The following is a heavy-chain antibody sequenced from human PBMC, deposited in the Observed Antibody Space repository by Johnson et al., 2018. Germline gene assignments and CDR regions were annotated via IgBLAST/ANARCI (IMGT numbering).Heavy chain of an antibody. CDR2: IKQDGTEK. CDR1: GFTFGGHS. V-gene: IGHV3-7*01. J-gene: IGHJ3*02. CDR3: ASDWPRNSLNDAFDI. D-gene: IGHD4-23*01. Sequence: VQLVQSGGGLVQPGGSLRLSCAASGFTFGGHSMAWVRQAPGKGLEWVGNIKQDGTEKFYVDSVKGRFTISRDTAKNSLYLQMDSRRAEDTAVYFCASDWPRNSLNDAFDIWGQVTLVTVS.